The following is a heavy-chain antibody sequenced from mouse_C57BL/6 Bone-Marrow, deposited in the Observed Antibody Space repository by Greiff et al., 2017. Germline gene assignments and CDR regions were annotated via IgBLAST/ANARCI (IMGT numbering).Heavy chain of an antibody. CDR1: GYSITSGYY. Sequence: ESGPGLVKPSQSLSLTCSVTGYSITSGYYWNWIRQFPGNKLEWMGYISYDGSNNYNPSLKNRISITRDTSKNQFFLKLNSVTTEDTATYYFARGGGSPLAYWGQGTLVTVSA. CDR3: ARGGGSPLAY. J-gene: IGHJ3*01. CDR2: ISYDGSN. V-gene: IGHV3-6*01. D-gene: IGHD1-1*02.